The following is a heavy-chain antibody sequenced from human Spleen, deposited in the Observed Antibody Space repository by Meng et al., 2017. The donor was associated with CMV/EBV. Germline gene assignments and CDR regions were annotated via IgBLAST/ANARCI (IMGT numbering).Heavy chain of an antibody. V-gene: IGHV2-5*01. CDR2: IYWNDDK. CDR3: THRPELLWFGELSDSDFFDY. J-gene: IGHJ4*02. D-gene: IGHD3-10*01. CDR1: TSGVG. Sequence: TSGVGVGWIRQPPGKALEWLALIYWNDDKRYSPSLKSRFTITKDTSKNQVVLTMTNMAPVDTATYYCTHRPELLWFGELSDSDFFDYWGQGTLVTVSS.